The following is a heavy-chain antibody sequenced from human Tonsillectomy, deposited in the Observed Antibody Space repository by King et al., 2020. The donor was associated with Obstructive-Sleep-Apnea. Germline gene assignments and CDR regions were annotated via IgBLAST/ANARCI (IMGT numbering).Heavy chain of an antibody. Sequence: VQLVESGGGLVKPGGSLRLSCAASGFTFSDYYMSWIRQAPGKGLEWVSYISSSSSYTNYADSVKGRFTISRDNAKNSLYLQMNSLRAEDTAVYYCALSYDFWSGWSDADTEGMDVWGQGTTVTVSS. J-gene: IGHJ6*02. D-gene: IGHD3-3*01. CDR3: ALSYDFWSGWSDADTEGMDV. CDR2: ISSSSSYT. CDR1: GFTFSDYY. V-gene: IGHV3-11*06.